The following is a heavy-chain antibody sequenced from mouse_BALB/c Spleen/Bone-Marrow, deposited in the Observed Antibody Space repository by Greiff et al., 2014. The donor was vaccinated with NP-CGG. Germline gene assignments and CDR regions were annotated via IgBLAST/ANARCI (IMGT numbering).Heavy chain of an antibody. CDR2: INPYDGGT. J-gene: IGHJ4*01. D-gene: IGHD1-1*01. V-gene: IGHV1-26*01. Sequence: EVQLQQSGLELVKPGASMKISCKASGYSFTGYTMNRVKQSHGKNLEWIGLINPYDGGTSYNQKFKGKATLTVDKSSSTAYMELLSLTSEDSAVYYCARWDYYGYAMDYWGQGTSVTVSS. CDR3: ARWDYYGYAMDY. CDR1: GYSFTGYT.